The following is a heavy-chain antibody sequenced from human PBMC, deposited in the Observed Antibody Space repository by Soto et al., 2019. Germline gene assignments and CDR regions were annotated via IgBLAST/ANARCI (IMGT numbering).Heavy chain of an antibody. Sequence: QVQLVQSGAEVKKPGSSVKVSCKASGGTFSNYTITWVRQAPGQGLEWMGRLLPILGLANYAQKFRGRGTITADKSTTPAYMELRSLRSEDPAMDYCARFKLGEDYWGQGTLVTVSS. V-gene: IGHV1-69*02. CDR3: ARFKLGEDY. CDR1: GGTFSNYT. D-gene: IGHD3-16*01. J-gene: IGHJ4*02. CDR2: LLPILGLA.